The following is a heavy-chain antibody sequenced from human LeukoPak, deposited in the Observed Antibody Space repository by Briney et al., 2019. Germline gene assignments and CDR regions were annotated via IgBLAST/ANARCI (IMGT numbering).Heavy chain of an antibody. V-gene: IGHV3-20*04. D-gene: IGHD2-2*01. CDR3: GREGPPDIVVVPAAVDY. CDR2: INWNGGST. CDR1: GFTFDDYG. J-gene: IGHJ4*02. Sequence: GGSLRLSCAASGFTFDDYGMSWVRQAPGKGLEWVSGINWNGGSTGYADSVKGRFTISRDNAKNSLYLQMNSLRAEDTALYYCGREGPPDIVVVPAAVDYWGQGTLVTVSS.